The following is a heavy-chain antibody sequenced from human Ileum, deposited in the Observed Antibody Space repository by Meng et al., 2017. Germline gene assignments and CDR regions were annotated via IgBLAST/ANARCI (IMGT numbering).Heavy chain of an antibody. Sequence: GESLKISCAASGFTFSSYAMGWVRQAPGKGLEWVSAISGSGGSTYYADSVKGRFTISRDNSKNTLYLQMNSLRAEDTAVYYCAKVKRYGYSSGWCFYYWGQGTLVTVSS. CDR3: AKVKRYGYSSGWCFYY. CDR1: GFTFSSYA. V-gene: IGHV3-23*01. D-gene: IGHD6-19*01. CDR2: ISGSGGST. J-gene: IGHJ4*02.